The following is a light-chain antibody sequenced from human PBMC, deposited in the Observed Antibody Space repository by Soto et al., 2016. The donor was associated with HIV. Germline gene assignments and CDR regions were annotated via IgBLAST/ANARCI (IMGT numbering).Light chain of an antibody. CDR1: QSLLHSKGYNY. J-gene: IGKJ1*01. CDR3: MQALQTPWT. V-gene: IGKV2-28*01. CDR2: LGS. Sequence: DIVMTQSALSLPVTPGEPASISCRASQSLLHSKGYNYLDWYLQKSGQSPQLLIYLGSNRASGVPDRFSGSGSGTEFTLKISRVEAEDVGVYYCMQALQTPWTFGQGPRWKSN.